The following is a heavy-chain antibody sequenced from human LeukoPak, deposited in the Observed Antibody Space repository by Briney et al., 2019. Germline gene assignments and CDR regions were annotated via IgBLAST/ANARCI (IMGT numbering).Heavy chain of an antibody. CDR2: IWYDGGNK. J-gene: IGHJ4*02. D-gene: IGHD5-18*01. CDR1: GFTFSSYG. Sequence: PGGSLRLSCAASGFTFSSYGMHWVRQAPGKGLEWVAVIWYDGGNKYYADSVKGRFTISRDNSKNTLYLQMNSLRAEDTAVYYCARDLEQRGYSYGYSYWGQGTLVTVSS. CDR3: ARDLEQRGYSYGYSY. V-gene: IGHV3-33*01.